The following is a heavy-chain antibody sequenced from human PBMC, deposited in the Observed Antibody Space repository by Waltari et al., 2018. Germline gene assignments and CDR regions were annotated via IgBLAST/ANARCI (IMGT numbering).Heavy chain of an antibody. CDR3: TSEPGARDI. CDR2: MRSSANYI. V-gene: IGHV3-21*01. D-gene: IGHD7-27*01. J-gene: IGHJ3*02. CDR1: GFTLVSYN. Sequence: EVQLVASVGGVVTLGGSLRLSCRASGFTLVSYNMNWVRHATGKGLELVSSMRSSANYIYYADSVRGLFIVSRDSVKNALYLQMISLRAEDTAMYYCTSEPGARDIWGQGTMVAVSS.